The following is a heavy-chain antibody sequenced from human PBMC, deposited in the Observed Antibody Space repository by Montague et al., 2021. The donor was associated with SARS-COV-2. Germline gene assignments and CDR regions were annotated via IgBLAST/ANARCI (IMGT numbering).Heavy chain of an antibody. CDR3: ARTTTRMLYPENALDI. D-gene: IGHD2-15*01. CDR1: GDSVSSNTAT. CDR2: TYYRSKWYN. V-gene: IGHV6-1*01. J-gene: IGHJ3*02. Sequence: CTISGDSVSSNTATWNWIRQSPSRGLEWLGRTYYRSKWYNDYAISLKSRITINPDTSKNQFSLQLSSVAPEDTAVFYCARTTTRMLYPENALDIWGQGTMVTVSS.